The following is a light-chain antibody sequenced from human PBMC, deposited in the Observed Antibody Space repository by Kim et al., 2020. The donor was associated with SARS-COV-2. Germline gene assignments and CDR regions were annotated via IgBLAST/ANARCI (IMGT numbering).Light chain of an antibody. CDR3: KQYNNWPLT. CDR2: DAS. CDR1: QSVSSN. J-gene: IGKJ4*01. Sequence: EIVMTQSPATLSVSPGERATLSCRASQSVSSNLAWYQQKPGQAPRVLIYDASTSATGIPARFSGRGSGTEFTLTISSLQSEDFTVYYCKQYNNWPLTFGGGTKVDIK. V-gene: IGKV3-15*01.